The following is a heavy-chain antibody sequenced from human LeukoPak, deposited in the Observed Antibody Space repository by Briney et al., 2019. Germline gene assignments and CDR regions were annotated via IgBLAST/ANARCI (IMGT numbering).Heavy chain of an antibody. CDR3: ATGHSSGWYYFDY. CDR1: VYTLTELS. Sequence: ASVNVSCKVSVYTLTELSMHWVRPAPGKGPEWMGGFDPEDGETIYAQKFQCRVTMTEDTSTDTAYMELSSLRSEDTAVYYCATGHSSGWYYFDYWGQGTLVTVSS. D-gene: IGHD6-19*01. CDR2: FDPEDGET. J-gene: IGHJ4*02. V-gene: IGHV1-24*01.